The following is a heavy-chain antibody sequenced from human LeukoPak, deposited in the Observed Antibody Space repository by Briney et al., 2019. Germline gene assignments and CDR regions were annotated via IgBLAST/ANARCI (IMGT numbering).Heavy chain of an antibody. V-gene: IGHV4-61*02. Sequence: SQTLSLTCTVSGGSISSGSYYWSWIRQPAGKGPEWIGRIYTSGSTNYNPSLKSRVTISVDTSKNQFSLKLSSVTAADTAVYYCARGLDPYSSSCGYWGQGTLVTVSS. CDR1: GGSISSGSYY. J-gene: IGHJ4*02. CDR3: ARGLDPYSSSCGY. D-gene: IGHD6-13*01. CDR2: IYTSGST.